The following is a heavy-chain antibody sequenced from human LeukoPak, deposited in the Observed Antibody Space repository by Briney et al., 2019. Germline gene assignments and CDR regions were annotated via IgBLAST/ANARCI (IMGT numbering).Heavy chain of an antibody. J-gene: IGHJ4*02. CDR1: GFTFSSYE. CDR2: ISSSGSTI. Sequence: GGSLRLSCAASGFTFSSYEMNWVRQASGKGLEWVSYISSSGSTIYYADSVKGRFTISRDNAKNSLYLQMNSLRAEDTAVYYCARVAPYSSGWYWGGFDYWGQGTLVTVSS. V-gene: IGHV3-48*03. D-gene: IGHD6-19*01. CDR3: ARVAPYSSGWYWGGFDY.